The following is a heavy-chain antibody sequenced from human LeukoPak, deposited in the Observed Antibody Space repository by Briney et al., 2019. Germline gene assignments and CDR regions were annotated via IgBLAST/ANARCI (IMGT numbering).Heavy chain of an antibody. CDR3: AIVDTKDFDY. V-gene: IGHV4-39*07. CDR2: IYHSGST. J-gene: IGHJ4*02. Sequence: SETLSLTCTVSGVSIRSSDYYWGWIRQPPGKGPEWIGSIYHSGSTYYYPSLESRVTISVDTSKNQFSLKLNSVTAADTAVYYCAIVDTKDFDYWGQGTLVTVSS. D-gene: IGHD5-18*01. CDR1: GVSIRSSDYY.